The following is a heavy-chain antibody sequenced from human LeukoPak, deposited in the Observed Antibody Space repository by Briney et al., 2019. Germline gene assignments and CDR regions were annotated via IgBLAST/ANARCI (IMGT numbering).Heavy chain of an antibody. CDR2: ISGYSRNT. CDR1: GYTFSTFG. J-gene: IGHJ5*02. CDR3: ARDLAWGDCSTTSRSTKDHNWLDP. D-gene: IGHD2-2*01. V-gene: IGHV1-18*01. Sequence: ALVKVSCKASGYTFSTFGVSWVRQAPGQGPEWMGWISGYSRNTNYAQRFQDRLILTTDTSTTTAYMEPRSLRSDDTAVYYCARDLAWGDCSTTSRSTKDHNWLDPWGQGTLVTVTS.